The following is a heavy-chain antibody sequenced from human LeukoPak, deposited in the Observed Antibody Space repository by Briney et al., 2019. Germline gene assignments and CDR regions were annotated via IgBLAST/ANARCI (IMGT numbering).Heavy chain of an antibody. V-gene: IGHV3-11*04. J-gene: IGHJ3*02. CDR1: GFTFSDYN. Sequence: GGSLRLSCAASGFTFSDYNMTWIRQAPGKGLEWEWVAYITSSGRSTLYADSVKVRFTISRDNAKNSLYLQMNSLRPEDTAVYYCARVLRSVLTGTDAFDIWGQGTRVTVSS. D-gene: IGHD2-21*02. CDR2: ITSSGRST. CDR3: ARVLRSVLTGTDAFDI.